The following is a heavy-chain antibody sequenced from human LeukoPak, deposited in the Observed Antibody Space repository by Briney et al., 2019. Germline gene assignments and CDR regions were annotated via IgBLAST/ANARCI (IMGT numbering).Heavy chain of an antibody. V-gene: IGHV4-59*12. CDR1: GGSISNYY. J-gene: IGHJ6*03. D-gene: IGHD6-19*01. Sequence: SETLSLTCTVSGGSISNYYWTWIRQPPGKGLEWIGYIYYTGSTNYNPSLKSRVTISVDTSKNQFSLKLSSVTAADTAVYYCARAGYSSGWYVIREHYYYYMDVWGKGTTVTISS. CDR2: IYYTGST. CDR3: ARAGYSSGWYVIREHYYYYMDV.